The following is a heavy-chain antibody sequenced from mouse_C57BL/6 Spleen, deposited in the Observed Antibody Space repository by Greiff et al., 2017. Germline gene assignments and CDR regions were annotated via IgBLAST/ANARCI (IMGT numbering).Heavy chain of an antibody. D-gene: IGHD1-1*01. CDR1: GYTFTSYW. J-gene: IGHJ2*01. CDR3: AREDLSSNYFDY. V-gene: IGHV1-64*01. Sequence: QVQLQQPGAELVKPGASVKLSCKASGYTFTSYWMHWVKQRPGQGLEWIGMIHPNSGSTNYNEKFKSKATLTVDKSSSTAYMQLSSLTSEDSAVYYCAREDLSSNYFDYWGQGTTLTVSS. CDR2: IHPNSGST.